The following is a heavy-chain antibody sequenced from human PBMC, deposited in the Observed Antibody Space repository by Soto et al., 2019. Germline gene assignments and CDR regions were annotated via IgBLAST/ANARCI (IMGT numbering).Heavy chain of an antibody. CDR3: ARANYYGSGSYYDSPPFKY. V-gene: IGHV4-34*01. D-gene: IGHD3-10*01. CDR1: GGSFSGYY. Sequence: SETLSLTCAVYGGSFSGYYWSWIRQPPGKGLEWIGEINHRGSTNYNPSLKSRVTISVDTSKNQFSLKLSSVTAADTAVYYCARANYYGSGSYYDSPPFKYWGQGTLVTVSS. CDR2: INHRGST. J-gene: IGHJ4*02.